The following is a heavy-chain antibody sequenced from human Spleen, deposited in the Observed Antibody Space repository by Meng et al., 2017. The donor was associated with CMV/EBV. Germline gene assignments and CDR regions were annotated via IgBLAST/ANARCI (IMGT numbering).Heavy chain of an antibody. CDR2: ISSSSSYI. V-gene: IGHV3-21*01. CDR3: ARDSGQQLGPNDDY. J-gene: IGHJ4*02. D-gene: IGHD6-13*01. Sequence: GGSLRLSCAASGFKFDDHDMRWVRQAPGKGLEWVSSISSSSSYIYYADSVKGRFTISRDNAKNSLYLQMNSLRAEDTAVYYCARDSGQQLGPNDDYWGQGTLVTVSS. CDR1: GFKFDDHD.